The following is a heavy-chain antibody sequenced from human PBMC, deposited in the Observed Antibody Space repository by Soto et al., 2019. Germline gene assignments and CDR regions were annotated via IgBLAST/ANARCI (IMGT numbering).Heavy chain of an antibody. D-gene: IGHD5-18*01. Sequence: ASVKVSCKASGYTFTSYYMHWVRQAPGQGLEWMGRINPNNGSTSYAQKFQGRVTMTTDTSTSTAYMDLRSLRSDDTAVYYCARDRGYNFGTRFDYWGQGTLVTVSS. CDR1: GYTFTSYY. CDR3: ARDRGYNFGTRFDY. CDR2: INPNNGST. J-gene: IGHJ4*02. V-gene: IGHV1-46*01.